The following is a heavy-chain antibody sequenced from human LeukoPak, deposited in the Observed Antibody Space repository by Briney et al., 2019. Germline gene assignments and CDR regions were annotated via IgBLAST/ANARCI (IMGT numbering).Heavy chain of an antibody. J-gene: IGHJ5*02. CDR3: ARDSDYDFWSGYPEYNWFDP. D-gene: IGHD3-3*01. Sequence: ASVKISCKASGYTFTSYGISWVRQAPGQGLEWMGWISAYNGNTNYAQKLQGRVTMTTDTSTSTASMELRSLRSDDTAVYYCARDSDYDFWSGYPEYNWFDPWGQGTLVTVSS. V-gene: IGHV1-18*01. CDR1: GYTFTSYG. CDR2: ISAYNGNT.